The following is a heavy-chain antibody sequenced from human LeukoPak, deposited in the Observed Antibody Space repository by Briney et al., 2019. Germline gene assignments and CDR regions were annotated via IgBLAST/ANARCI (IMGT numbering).Heavy chain of an antibody. J-gene: IGHJ6*02. V-gene: IGHV4-59*11. CDR2: IHYSGRP. D-gene: IGHD3-10*01. CDR1: GGSISGHY. CDR3: ARGYYGSGSYYNFGMDV. Sequence: SETLSLTCTVSGGSISGHYWTWIRQPPGKGLEWIGQIHYSGRPDYNPSLKSRVTISVDTSKNQLSLKVTSVTGADTAVYYCARGYYGSGSYYNFGMDVWGQGTTVTVSS.